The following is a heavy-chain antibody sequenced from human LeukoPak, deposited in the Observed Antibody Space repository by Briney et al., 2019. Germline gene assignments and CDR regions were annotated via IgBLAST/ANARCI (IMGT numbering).Heavy chain of an antibody. CDR3: AKDIEISY. CDR2: ISASGANT. CDR1: GFTFSSYS. V-gene: IGHV3-23*01. Sequence: GGSLRLSCAASGFTFSSYSMNWVRQAPGKGLEWVSLISASGANTYSTDSVKGRFTLSRDNSENTLYLQMNSLRAGDTAVYYCAKDIEISYWGQGTLVTVSS. D-gene: IGHD2-15*01. J-gene: IGHJ4*02.